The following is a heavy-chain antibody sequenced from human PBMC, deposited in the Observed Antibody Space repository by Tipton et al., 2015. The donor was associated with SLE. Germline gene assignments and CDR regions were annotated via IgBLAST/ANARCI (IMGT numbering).Heavy chain of an antibody. CDR1: GGSFSGYY. CDR3: ARGLFGWELPY. J-gene: IGHJ4*02. V-gene: IGHV4-34*01. CDR2: INHIGST. D-gene: IGHD1-26*01. Sequence: TLSLTCAVYGGSFSGYYWSWIRQTPGKGLEWIGEINHIGSTNYNPSLKSRVTISVDTSKNQFSLKLTSVTAADTAVYYCARGLFGWELPYWGQGTLVTVSS.